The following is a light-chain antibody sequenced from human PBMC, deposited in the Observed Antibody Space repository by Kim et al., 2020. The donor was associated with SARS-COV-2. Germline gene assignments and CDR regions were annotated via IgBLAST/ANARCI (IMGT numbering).Light chain of an antibody. Sequence: PPETASLPSSASRGVASSLAWDQQEPGRAPRLLIYAAISRATGIPDRFSGSGSGTDFTLTISRLEPEDFAVYYCQQYSDSLTFTFGPGTKVDIK. V-gene: IGKV3-20*01. CDR2: AAI. CDR3: QQYSDSLTFT. CDR1: RGVASS. J-gene: IGKJ3*01.